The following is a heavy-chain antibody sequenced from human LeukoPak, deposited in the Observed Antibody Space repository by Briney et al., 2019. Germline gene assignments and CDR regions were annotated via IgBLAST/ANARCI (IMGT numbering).Heavy chain of an antibody. J-gene: IGHJ4*02. V-gene: IGHV4-34*01. Sequence: SETLSLTCAVYGGSFSGYYWSWIRQPPGKGLEWIGEINHSGSTNYNPSLKSRVTISVDTSKNQFSLKLSSVIAADTAVYYCARAGYSYGTFDYWGQGTLVTVSS. CDR1: GGSFSGYY. CDR2: INHSGST. D-gene: IGHD5-18*01. CDR3: ARAGYSYGTFDY.